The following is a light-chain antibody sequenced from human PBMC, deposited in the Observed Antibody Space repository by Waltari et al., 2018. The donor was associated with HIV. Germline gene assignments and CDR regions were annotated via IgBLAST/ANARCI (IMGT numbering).Light chain of an antibody. V-gene: IGKV1-9*01. J-gene: IGKJ2*01. CDR3: QQFKSYPFT. Sequence: DIHLTQSPAYLSASVGDRVTFTCRASEGIGRFLAWYQQKPGKAPKLLMYTVSTLQSGVPSRFSGSGSGTEFTLTVTSLQPEDFATYYCQQFKSYPFTFGQGTKLEIK. CDR2: TVS. CDR1: EGIGRF.